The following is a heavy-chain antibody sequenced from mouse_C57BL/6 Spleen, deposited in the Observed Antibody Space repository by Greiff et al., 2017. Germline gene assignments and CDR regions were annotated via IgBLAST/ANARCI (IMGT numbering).Heavy chain of an antibody. V-gene: IGHV1-26*01. J-gene: IGHJ2*01. D-gene: IGHD1-1*01. CDR1: GYTFTDYY. Sequence: VQLQQSGPELVKPGASVKISCKASGYTFTDYYMNWVKQSHGKSLEWIGDINPNNGGTSYNQKFKGKATLTVDKSSSTAYMELRSLTSEDSAVYYCARFYYCGSSYFDYWGQGTTLTVSS. CDR2: INPNNGGT. CDR3: ARFYYCGSSYFDY.